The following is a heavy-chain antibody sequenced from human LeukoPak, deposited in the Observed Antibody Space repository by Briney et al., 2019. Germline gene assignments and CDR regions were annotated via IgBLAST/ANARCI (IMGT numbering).Heavy chain of an antibody. CDR2: LYISGSA. CDR1: GASISSYY. Sequence: SETLSLTCTVSGASISSYYYNRIRQTAGGGLEWIGRLYISGSADYNPSLKSRVTISVDTSMNQFYLKMNSVTAADTAVYFCARDLSGSLYFDFWGPGVLVTVSS. D-gene: IGHD3-10*01. CDR3: ARDLSGSLYFDF. J-gene: IGHJ4*02. V-gene: IGHV4-4*07.